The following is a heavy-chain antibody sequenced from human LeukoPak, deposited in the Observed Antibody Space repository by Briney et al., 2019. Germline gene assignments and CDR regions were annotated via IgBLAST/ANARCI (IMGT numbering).Heavy chain of an antibody. CDR3: ARGHQPHY. D-gene: IGHD2-2*01. J-gene: IGHJ4*02. CDR2: IAYDGSNR. CDR1: GFTVSSYA. Sequence: GGSLRLSCAASGFTVSSYAFQWVRQAPGKGLEWVAVIAYDGSNRYYADSVKGRFTISKDNSKNTLYLQMNSLRVDDTAVYYCARGHQPHYWGQGTLVTVSS. V-gene: IGHV3-30*04.